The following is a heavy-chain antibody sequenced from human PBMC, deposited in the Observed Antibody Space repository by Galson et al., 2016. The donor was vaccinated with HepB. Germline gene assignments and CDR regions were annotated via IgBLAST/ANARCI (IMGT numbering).Heavy chain of an antibody. Sequence: SLRLSCAASGFTFSDYYMNWIRQAPGKGVDWVSNIKEDGSEKYYVDSVKGRFTISRDNARNSLYLQMNSLRAEDTAVYYCVRDQGYSGTYLRYFDLWGRGTLVTVSS. CDR2: IKEDGSEK. V-gene: IGHV3-7*03. J-gene: IGHJ2*01. D-gene: IGHD1-26*01. CDR1: GFTFSDYY. CDR3: VRDQGYSGTYLRYFDL.